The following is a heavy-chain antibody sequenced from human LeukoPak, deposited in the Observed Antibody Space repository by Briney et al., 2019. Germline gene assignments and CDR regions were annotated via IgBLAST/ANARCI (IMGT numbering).Heavy chain of an antibody. V-gene: IGHV3-30*18. Sequence: GRTLRLSCAASGFTFSSSGMHWVRQAPGKGLEWVAVSSYDGNNKYYADYADSVKGRFTISRDNSENTLYLQMNSLRAEDTAVYYCAKDLGYWGRGTLVTVSS. CDR2: SSYDGNNK. CDR3: AKDLGY. CDR1: GFTFSSSG. J-gene: IGHJ4*02. D-gene: IGHD7-27*01.